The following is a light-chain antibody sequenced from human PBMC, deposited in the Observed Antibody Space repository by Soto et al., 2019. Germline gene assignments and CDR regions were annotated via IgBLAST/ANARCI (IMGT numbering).Light chain of an antibody. J-gene: IGKJ5*01. V-gene: IGKV3-15*01. CDR2: GAS. CDR3: QQYGGSPRIT. CDR1: QFVGRN. Sequence: EIVMTQSLATLSVSPGERATLSCRASQFVGRNLSWYQQNPGQSPRLLVYGASTRATGIPARFTGSGSGTDFTLIINRLEPEDVAIYYCQQYGGSPRITFGQGTRLEIK.